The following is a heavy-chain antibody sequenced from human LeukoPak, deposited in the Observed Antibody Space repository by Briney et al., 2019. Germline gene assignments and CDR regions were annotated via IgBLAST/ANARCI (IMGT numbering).Heavy chain of an antibody. CDR1: GGSFSGYY. Sequence: SETLSLTCAVYGGSFSGYYWSWIRQPPGKGLEWIGEINPSGSTNYNPSLKSRVTISVDTSKNQFSLKLSSVTAADTAVYYCARGQTDLYYFDYWGQGTLVTVSS. V-gene: IGHV4-34*01. CDR3: ARGQTDLYYFDY. CDR2: INPSGST. J-gene: IGHJ4*02.